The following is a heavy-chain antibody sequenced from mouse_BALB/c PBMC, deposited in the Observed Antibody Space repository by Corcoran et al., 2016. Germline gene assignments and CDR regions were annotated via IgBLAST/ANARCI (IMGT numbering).Heavy chain of an antibody. J-gene: IGHJ2*01. CDR2: INTYTGEP. V-gene: IGHV9-3-1*01. D-gene: IGHD2-4*01. CDR3: ARFYYDYRDFDY. CDR1: GYTFTNYG. Sequence: QNQLVQSGPELKKPGETVKISCKASGYTFTNYGMNWVKQAPGKGLKWMGWINTYTGEPTYADDFKGRFAFSLETSASTAYLQINNLKNEDTATYFCARFYYDYRDFDYWGQGTTLTVSS.